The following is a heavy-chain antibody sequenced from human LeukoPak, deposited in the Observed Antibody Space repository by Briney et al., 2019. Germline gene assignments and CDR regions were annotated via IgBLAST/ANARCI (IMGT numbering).Heavy chain of an antibody. V-gene: IGHV1-2*02. CDR1: GXTXXXXX. Sequence: ASVKVSCKASGXTXXXXXXXXXXXXXGXXXXLXXXXNHXSGDXNXAQKFQGXVXMTRDTSISTAYMELSRLRSEDTAVYYCAREDMVRGGLDYWGQGTLVTVSS. J-gene: IGHJ4*02. CDR2: XNHXSGDX. D-gene: IGHD3-10*01. CDR3: AREDMVRGGLDY.